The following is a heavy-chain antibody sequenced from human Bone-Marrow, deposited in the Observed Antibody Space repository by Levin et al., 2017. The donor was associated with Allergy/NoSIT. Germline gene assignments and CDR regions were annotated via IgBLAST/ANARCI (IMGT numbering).Heavy chain of an antibody. V-gene: IGHV3-30*18. CDR3: AKDGQLLRRYYYYMDV. CDR1: GFTFSSYG. D-gene: IGHD5-18*01. CDR2: ISYDGSNK. Sequence: GGSLRLSCAASGFTFSSYGMHWVRQAPGKGLEWVAVISYDGSNKYYADSVKGRFTISRDNSKNTLYLQMNSLRAEDTAVYYCAKDGQLLRRYYYYMDVWGKGTTVTVSS. J-gene: IGHJ6*03.